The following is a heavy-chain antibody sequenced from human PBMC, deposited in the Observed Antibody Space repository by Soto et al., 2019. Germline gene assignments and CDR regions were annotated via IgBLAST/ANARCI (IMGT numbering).Heavy chain of an antibody. CDR3: ARYGDYLDY. CDR1: GGSFSDYY. V-gene: IGHV4-34*01. J-gene: IGHJ4*02. Sequence: PSVPLPLTCAVYGGSFSDYYWSWIRQPPGKGLEWIGEINHSGSTNYNPSLKSRVTISVDTSKNQFSLKLSSVTAADTAVYYCARYGDYLDYWGQGTLVTVSS. D-gene: IGHD4-17*01. CDR2: INHSGST.